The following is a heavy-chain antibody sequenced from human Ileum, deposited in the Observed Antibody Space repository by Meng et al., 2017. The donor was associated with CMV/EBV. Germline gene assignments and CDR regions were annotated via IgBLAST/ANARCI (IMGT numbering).Heavy chain of an antibody. CDR3: VRQVVAASFNY. J-gene: IGHJ4*02. D-gene: IGHD2-15*01. CDR2: IYYSGSP. CDR1: GGSITSGNYY. V-gene: IGHV4-30-4*08. Sequence: QVQLQEAGPGLVKPSQTLSLTCTVSGGSITSGNYYWSWSGQPPGRGLEWIGYIYYSGSPYYKPSLKSRVTISLDTSKNQFSLNLRSVTATDSAVYYCVRQVVAASFNYWGQGALVTVSS.